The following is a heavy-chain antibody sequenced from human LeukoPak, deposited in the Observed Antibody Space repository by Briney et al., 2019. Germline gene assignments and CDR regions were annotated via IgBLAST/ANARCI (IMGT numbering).Heavy chain of an antibody. D-gene: IGHD3-3*01. J-gene: IGHJ6*03. CDR1: GFTVSSSY. CDR3: ARNRGITIFGYYYYYMDV. Sequence: GGSLRLSCAASGFTVSSSYMSWVRQAPGKGLEWVSVIYSGGSTYYADSVKGRFTISRDNSKNTLYLQMNSLRAEDTAVYYCARNRGITIFGYYYYYMDVWGKGTTVTVSS. CDR2: IYSGGST. V-gene: IGHV3-66*02.